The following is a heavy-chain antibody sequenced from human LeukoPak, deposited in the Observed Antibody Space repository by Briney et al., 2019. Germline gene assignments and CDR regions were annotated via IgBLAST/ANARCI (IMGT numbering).Heavy chain of an antibody. J-gene: IGHJ5*02. CDR2: ISAYNGNT. D-gene: IGHD2-2*01. V-gene: IGHV1-18*01. CDR3: ARRGGLTGCSSTSCPVYWFDP. CDR1: GYTFTSYG. Sequence: ASVKVSCKASGYTFTSYGISWVRQAPRQGLEWMGWISAYNGNTNYAQKLQGRVTMTTDTSTSTAYMELRSLRSDDTAVYYCARRGGLTGCSSTSCPVYWFDPWGQGTLVTVSS.